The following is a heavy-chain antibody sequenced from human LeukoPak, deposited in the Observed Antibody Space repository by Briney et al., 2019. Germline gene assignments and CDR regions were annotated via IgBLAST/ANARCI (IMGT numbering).Heavy chain of an antibody. Sequence: GGSLRLSCAASGFTFSSYAKSWVRQAPGKGLEWVSAISGSGGSTYYADSVKGRFTISRDNSKNTLYLQMNSLRAEDTAVYYCAKAISCTYGVCYTGFYYHGMDVWGPGTTVTVSS. D-gene: IGHD2-8*01. CDR3: AKAISCTYGVCYTGFYYHGMDV. V-gene: IGHV3-23*01. CDR2: ISGSGGST. CDR1: GFTFSSYA. J-gene: IGHJ6*02.